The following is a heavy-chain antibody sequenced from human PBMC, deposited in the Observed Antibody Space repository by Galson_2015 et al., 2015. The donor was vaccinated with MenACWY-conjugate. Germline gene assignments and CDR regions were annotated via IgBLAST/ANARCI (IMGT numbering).Heavy chain of an antibody. D-gene: IGHD5-12*01. J-gene: IGHJ3*02. CDR1: GYTFTSYG. Sequence: SVKVSCKASGYTFTSYGITWVRQAPGQGLEWMGWISAYNGNTNYAQKLQGRVTMATDTSTSTAYMELRSLRSDDTAVYYCARWLPGSFDAFDMWGQGTMVTVSS. V-gene: IGHV1-18*01. CDR2: ISAYNGNT. CDR3: ARWLPGSFDAFDM.